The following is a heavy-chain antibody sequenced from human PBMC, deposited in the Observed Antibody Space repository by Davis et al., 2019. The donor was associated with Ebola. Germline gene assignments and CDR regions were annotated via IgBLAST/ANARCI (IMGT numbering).Heavy chain of an antibody. D-gene: IGHD3-10*01. CDR3: ARLCRRLLWFGELLSYFDY. CDR2: IYYSGST. Sequence: PSETLSLTCTVSGGSISSSSYYWGWIRQPPGKGLEWIGSIYYSGSTYYNPSLKSRVTISVDTSKNQFSLKLSSVTAADTAVYYCARLCRRLLWFGELLSYFDYWGQGTLVTVSS. V-gene: IGHV4-39*01. CDR1: GGSISSSSYY. J-gene: IGHJ4*02.